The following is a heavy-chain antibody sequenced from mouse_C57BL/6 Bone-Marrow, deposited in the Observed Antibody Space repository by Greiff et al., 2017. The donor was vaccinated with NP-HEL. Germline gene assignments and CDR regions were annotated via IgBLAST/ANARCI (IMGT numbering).Heavy chain of an antibody. V-gene: IGHV8-8*01. CDR1: GFSLSTFGMG. CDR2: IWWDDDK. D-gene: IGHD1-1*01. J-gene: IGHJ1*03. Sequence: QVTLKVSGPGILQPSQTLSLTCSFSGFSLSTFGMGVGWIRQPSGKGLEWLAHIWWDDDKYYNPALKSRLTISKDTSKNQVFLKIANVDTADTATYYCARIAPRYRGYWYFDVWGTGTTVTVSS. CDR3: ARIAPRYRGYWYFDV.